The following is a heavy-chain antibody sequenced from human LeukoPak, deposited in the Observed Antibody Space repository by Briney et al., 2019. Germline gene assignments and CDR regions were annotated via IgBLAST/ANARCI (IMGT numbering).Heavy chain of an antibody. CDR3: ASFHYDFWSGSLKSP. CDR2: INPSGGST. CDR1: GFTFTSYY. J-gene: IGHJ5*02. D-gene: IGHD3-3*01. V-gene: IGHV1-46*01. Sequence: TGGSLRLSCAASGFTFTSYYMHWVRQAPGQGLEWMGIINPSGGSTSYAQKFQGRVTMTRDTSISTAYMELSRLRSDDTAVYYCASFHYDFWSGSLKSPWGQGTLVTVSS.